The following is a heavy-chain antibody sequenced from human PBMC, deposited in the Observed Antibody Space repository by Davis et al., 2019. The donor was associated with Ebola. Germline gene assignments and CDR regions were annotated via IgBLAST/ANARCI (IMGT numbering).Heavy chain of an antibody. V-gene: IGHV3-74*01. CDR1: GFTFSSYW. Sequence: HTGGSLRLSCAASGFTFSSYWMHWVRQAPGKGLVWVSRINSDGSSTSYADSVKGRFTISRDNAKNTLYLQMNSLRAEDTAVYYCAGLYCSGGNCYQSYWGQGTLVTVSS. CDR3: AGLYCSGGNCYQSY. J-gene: IGHJ4*02. D-gene: IGHD2-15*01. CDR2: INSDGSST.